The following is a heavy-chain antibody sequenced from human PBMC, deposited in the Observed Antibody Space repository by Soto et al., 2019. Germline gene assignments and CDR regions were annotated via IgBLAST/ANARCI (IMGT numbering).Heavy chain of an antibody. Sequence: GESLKISCQGSGYSFTTYWIRWVRRLPGNGLEWMGRIDPSDSYTNYSPSFQGHVTISADKSSSTAYLQWSSLKASDNAMYYCAIHHCTNGVCYNYYGMDVWGQGTTVSVSS. J-gene: IGHJ6*02. CDR1: GYSFTTYW. D-gene: IGHD2-8*01. CDR3: AIHHCTNGVCYNYYGMDV. V-gene: IGHV5-10-1*01. CDR2: IDPSDSYT.